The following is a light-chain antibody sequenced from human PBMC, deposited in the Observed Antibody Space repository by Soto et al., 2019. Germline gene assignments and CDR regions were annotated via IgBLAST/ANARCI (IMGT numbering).Light chain of an antibody. CDR1: QTISTY. V-gene: IGKV1-39*01. J-gene: IGKJ4*01. CDR2: GTS. CDR3: QQSSITPLT. Sequence: DVQMTQSPSSLSASVGDRVVITCRASQTISTYLNWYRQKPGKAPELLIYGTSNLESGVPSSFSGSGSGTEFTLTISSLRPDDFATYFCQQSSITPLTFGGGTKVEIK.